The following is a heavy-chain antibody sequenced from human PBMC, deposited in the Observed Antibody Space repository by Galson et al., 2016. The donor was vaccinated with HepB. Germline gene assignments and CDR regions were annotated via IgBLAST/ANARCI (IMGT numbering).Heavy chain of an antibody. Sequence: SLRLSCAASGFTFSRMNWVRQAPGKGLEWVANIKQDGSQKYYVDSARGRFTIPRDSAENSLHLQMSSLRAEDTAVYYCAGKRSDNYGMDVWGQGTTVTVSS. V-gene: IGHV3-7*01. CDR2: IKQDGSQK. J-gene: IGHJ6*02. CDR3: AGKRSDNYGMDV. D-gene: IGHD4-17*01. CDR1: GFTFSR.